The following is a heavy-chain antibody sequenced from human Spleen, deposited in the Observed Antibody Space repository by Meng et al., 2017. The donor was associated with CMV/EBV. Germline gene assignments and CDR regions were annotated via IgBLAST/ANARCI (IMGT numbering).Heavy chain of an antibody. CDR1: FSDYS. Sequence: FSDYSRSWIRPAPGKGLEWVSYIGSSGTTIFYAGSVKGRFTISRDNAKKSLYLQMNSLRAEDTAVYYCARVSYYDFWSGYHEWFDPWGQGTLVTVSS. CDR2: IGSSGTTI. V-gene: IGHV3-11*01. D-gene: IGHD3-3*01. CDR3: ARVSYYDFWSGYHEWFDP. J-gene: IGHJ5*02.